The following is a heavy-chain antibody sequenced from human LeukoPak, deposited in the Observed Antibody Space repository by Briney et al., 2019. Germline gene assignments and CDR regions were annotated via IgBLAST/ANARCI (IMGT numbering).Heavy chain of an antibody. CDR2: IYYSGST. V-gene: IGHV4-39*01. J-gene: IGHJ4*02. CDR1: GGSISSYY. CDR3: ARQLYNWNYYFDY. D-gene: IGHD1-7*01. Sequence: SETLSLTCTVSGGSISSYYWGWIRQPPGKGLEWIGSIYYSGSTYYNPSLKSRVTISVDTSKNQFSLKLSSVTAADTAVYYCARQLYNWNYYFDYWGQGTLVTVSS.